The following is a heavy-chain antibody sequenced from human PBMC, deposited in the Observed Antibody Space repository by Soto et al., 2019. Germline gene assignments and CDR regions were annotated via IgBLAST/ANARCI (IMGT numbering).Heavy chain of an antibody. D-gene: IGHD6-19*01. V-gene: IGHV6-1*01. CDR1: GDSVSSNSAA. J-gene: IGHJ5*02. Sequence: SQTLSLTCAIPGDSVSSNSAAWNWIRQSPSRGLEWLGRTYYRSKWYNDYAVSVKSRITINPDTSKNQFSLQLNSVTPEDTAVYYCARDSSGEAVAGNNWFDPWGQGTLVTVSS. CDR3: ARDSSGEAVAGNNWFDP. CDR2: TYYRSKWYN.